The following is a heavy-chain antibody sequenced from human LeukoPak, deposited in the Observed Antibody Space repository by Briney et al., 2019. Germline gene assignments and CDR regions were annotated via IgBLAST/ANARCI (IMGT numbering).Heavy chain of an antibody. J-gene: IGHJ5*02. CDR3: ARDRPCSSTSCYGWFDP. V-gene: IGHV1-18*01. D-gene: IGHD2-2*01. CDR1: GYTFTSYG. Sequence: GASVKVSCKASGYTFTSYGISWVRQAPGQGLEWVGWISAYNGNTNYAQKLQGRVTMTTDTSTGTAYMELGSLRSDDTAVYYCARDRPCSSTSCYGWFDPWGQGTLVTVSS. CDR2: ISAYNGNT.